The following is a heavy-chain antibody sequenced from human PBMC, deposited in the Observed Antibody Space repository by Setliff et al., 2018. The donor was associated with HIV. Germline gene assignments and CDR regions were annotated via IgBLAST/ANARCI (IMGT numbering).Heavy chain of an antibody. CDR2: ISYSGST. D-gene: IGHD2-15*01. CDR3: ASPRGYCSGGTCHFWYFDL. CDR1: GGSISSSTYY. V-gene: IGHV4-39*01. Sequence: PSETLSLTCTVSGGSISSSTYYWGWIRQPPGKGLEWIGTISYSGSTYYNPSLKSRVIISVDTSKNQFSLKLSSVTAADTAVYYCASPRGYCSGGTCHFWYFDLCVRGTLVTVSS. J-gene: IGHJ2*01.